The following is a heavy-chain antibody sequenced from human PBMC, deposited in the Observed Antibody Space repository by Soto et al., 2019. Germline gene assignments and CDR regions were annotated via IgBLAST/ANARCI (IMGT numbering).Heavy chain of an antibody. D-gene: IGHD3-22*01. CDR2: SSGSGGST. CDR1: GFIFSSTA. CDR3: AKDPGVTMIVVVITTPDY. Sequence: PAGSLRHSCSASGFIFSSTATSWGRQAPGKGLEWVSASSGSGGSTYYADSVKGRFTISRDNSKNTLYLQMNSLRAEDTAVYYCAKDPGVTMIVVVITTPDYWGQGP. J-gene: IGHJ4*02. V-gene: IGHV3-23*01.